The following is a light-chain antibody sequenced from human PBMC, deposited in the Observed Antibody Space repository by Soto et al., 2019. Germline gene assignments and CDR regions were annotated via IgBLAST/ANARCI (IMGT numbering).Light chain of an antibody. CDR3: QQRSNWPPGT. CDR2: GAS. Sequence: EIVLTQSPGTLSLSPGERATLSCRASQSVSNNYLAWYQQKPGQAPRLLIYGASNRATGIPDRFSGSGSGTDFTLTISSLEPEDFALYYCQQRSNWPPGTFGPGTKVDI. J-gene: IGKJ1*01. V-gene: IGKV3D-20*02. CDR1: QSVSNNY.